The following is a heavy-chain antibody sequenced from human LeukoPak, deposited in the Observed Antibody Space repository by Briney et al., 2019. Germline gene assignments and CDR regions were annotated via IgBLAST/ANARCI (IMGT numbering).Heavy chain of an antibody. D-gene: IGHD4-17*01. V-gene: IGHV4-39*01. CDR3: ARGPTVTYYYYYYMDV. Sequence: SETLSLTCSVSGDSISTSSYYWGWIRQPPGKGLEWIGTIYYSGSTYYNPSLTSRVTISVDTSKNQFSLKLSSVTAADTAVYYCARGPTVTYYYYYYMDVWGKGTTVTVSS. J-gene: IGHJ6*03. CDR1: GDSISTSSYY. CDR2: IYYSGST.